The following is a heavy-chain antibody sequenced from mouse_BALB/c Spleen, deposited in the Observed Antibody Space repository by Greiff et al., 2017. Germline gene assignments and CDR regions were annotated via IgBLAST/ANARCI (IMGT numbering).Heavy chain of an antibody. Sequence: VQLKQSGPGLVKPSQSLSLTCTVTGYSITSDYAWNWIRQFPGNKLEWMGYISYSGSTSYNPSLKSRISITRDTSKNQFFLQLNSVTTEDTATYYCARDGYGAMDYWGQGTSVTVSS. V-gene: IGHV3-2*02. D-gene: IGHD1-2*01. CDR1: GYSITSDYA. J-gene: IGHJ4*01. CDR2: ISYSGST. CDR3: ARDGYGAMDY.